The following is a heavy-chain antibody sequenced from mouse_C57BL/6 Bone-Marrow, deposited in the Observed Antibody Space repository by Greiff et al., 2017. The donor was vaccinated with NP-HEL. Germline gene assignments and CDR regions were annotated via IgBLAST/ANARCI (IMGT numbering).Heavy chain of an antibody. Sequence: EVHLVESGPGLVKPSQSLSLTCSVTGYSITSGYYWNWIRQFPGNKLEWMGYISYDGSNNYNPSLKNRISITRDTSKNQFFLKLNSVTTEDTATYYCARDLVGFYAMDYWGQGTSVTVSS. V-gene: IGHV3-6*01. CDR1: GYSITSGYY. D-gene: IGHD1-1*02. J-gene: IGHJ4*01. CDR3: ARDLVGFYAMDY. CDR2: ISYDGSN.